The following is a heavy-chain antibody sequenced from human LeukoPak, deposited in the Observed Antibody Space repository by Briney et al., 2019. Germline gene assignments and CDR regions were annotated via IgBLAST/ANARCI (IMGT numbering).Heavy chain of an antibody. V-gene: IGHV3-30*04. D-gene: IGHD3-22*01. Sequence: GTSLRLSCAASGFTFISYAIHWVRQAPGKGLEWVAVISFHGTDSFYADSVKGRFTISRDNSKNTLYLQMSSLRADDTAVYYCAKDSAYYYDSSGYYYDWGQGTLVTVSS. J-gene: IGHJ4*02. CDR3: AKDSAYYYDSSGYYYD. CDR2: ISFHGTDS. CDR1: GFTFISYA.